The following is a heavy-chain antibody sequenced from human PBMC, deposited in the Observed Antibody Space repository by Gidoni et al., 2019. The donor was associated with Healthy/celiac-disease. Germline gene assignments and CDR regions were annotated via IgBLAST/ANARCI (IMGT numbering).Heavy chain of an antibody. CDR3: ARGGTVMEHFDY. CDR1: GFTFSSYS. D-gene: IGHD4-17*01. J-gene: IGHJ4*02. V-gene: IGHV3-21*01. Sequence: EVQLVESGGGLVKPGGSLRLSCAASGFTFSSYSMNWVRQAPGKVLEWVSSISSSSSYIYYADSVKGRFTISRDNAKNSLYLQMNSLRAEDTAVYYCARGGTVMEHFDYWGQGTLVTVSS. CDR2: ISSSSSYI.